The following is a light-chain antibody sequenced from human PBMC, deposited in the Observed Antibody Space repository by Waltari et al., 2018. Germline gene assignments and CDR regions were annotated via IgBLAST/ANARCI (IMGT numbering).Light chain of an antibody. CDR2: GPG. CDR1: PPRRYY. CDR3: HSRETFSTRL. Sequence: SSDLTQDPSVSVALGPTVRITCQGDPPRRYYASWYQQRPGQAPVLVLYGPGNRPSGIPDRFSGSTSGNTASLTITGAQAEDEADYYCHSRETFSTRLFGGGTRLTV. V-gene: IGLV3-19*01. J-gene: IGLJ2*01.